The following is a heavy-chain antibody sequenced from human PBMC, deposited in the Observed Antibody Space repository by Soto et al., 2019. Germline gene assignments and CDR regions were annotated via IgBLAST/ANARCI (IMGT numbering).Heavy chain of an antibody. CDR3: AKPLRAWVRMEGFDV. Sequence: QVQLQESGPGLVKPSETLSLTCTVSGDSISSYYWSWIRQPPGKGLEWIGYAYYGGNTNYNPSLKSRVTISVDTSKGQVALKPNSVAGADTAGYYCAKPLRAWVRMEGFDVWGPGTMVTVSS. CDR1: GDSISSYY. CDR2: AYYGGNT. V-gene: IGHV4-59*08. J-gene: IGHJ3*01. D-gene: IGHD2-8*01.